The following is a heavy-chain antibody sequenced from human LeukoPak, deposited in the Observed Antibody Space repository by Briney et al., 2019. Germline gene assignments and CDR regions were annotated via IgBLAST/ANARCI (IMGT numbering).Heavy chain of an antibody. J-gene: IGHJ4*02. CDR3: ARISPVDLWVRDY. D-gene: IGHD3-3*02. CDR1: GSSFTSYW. Sequence: GASLQISCKGSGSSFTSYWISWVRQLPGKGLEWMGRIDPSDSYTNYSPSFQGHVTISADKSISTAYLQWSSLKASDTAMYYCARISPVDLWVRDYWGQGTLDTVSS. V-gene: IGHV5-10-1*01. CDR2: IDPSDSYT.